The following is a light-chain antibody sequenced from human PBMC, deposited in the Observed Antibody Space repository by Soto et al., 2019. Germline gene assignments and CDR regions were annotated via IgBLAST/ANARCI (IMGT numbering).Light chain of an antibody. Sequence: DILMKKSPATLSVSTGARAMLSFSASQNIDTNLVWYQQKPGQAPRLLLYGASTRATGVPARFSGSGSGTDFTLTVSSLQSEDFAVYYCKQYYNWGPSTFGLGTKVDIK. J-gene: IGKJ1*01. CDR1: QNIDTN. V-gene: IGKV3-15*01. CDR2: GAS. CDR3: KQYYNWGPST.